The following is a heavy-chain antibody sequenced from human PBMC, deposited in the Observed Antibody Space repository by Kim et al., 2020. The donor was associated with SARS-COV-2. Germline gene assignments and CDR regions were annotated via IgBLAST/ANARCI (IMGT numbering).Heavy chain of an antibody. J-gene: IGHJ4*02. Sequence: DSGKGRFTISRDNAKTSLYLQLNSLRTEDTELYYCAKGFIEGAATGSDHWGQGTLVTVAS. V-gene: IGHV3-9*01. D-gene: IGHD1-26*01. CDR3: AKGFIEGAATGSDH.